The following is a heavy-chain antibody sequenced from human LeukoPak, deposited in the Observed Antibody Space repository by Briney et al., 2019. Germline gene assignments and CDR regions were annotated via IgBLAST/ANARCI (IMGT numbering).Heavy chain of an antibody. Sequence: SETLSLTCTVSGGSISSGGYYWSWIRQHPGKGLEWIGYIYYSRSTYYNPSLKSRVTISVDTSKNQFSLKLSSVTAADTAVYYCARDRSIVGASWAFDIWGQGTMVTVSS. J-gene: IGHJ3*02. CDR3: ARDRSIVGASWAFDI. CDR2: IYYSRST. CDR1: GGSISSGGYY. V-gene: IGHV4-31*03. D-gene: IGHD1-26*01.